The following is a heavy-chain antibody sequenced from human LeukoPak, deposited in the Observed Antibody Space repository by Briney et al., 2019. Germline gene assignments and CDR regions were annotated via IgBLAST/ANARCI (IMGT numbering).Heavy chain of an antibody. CDR1: GYTFTGYY. D-gene: IGHD3-3*01. V-gene: IGHV1-2*02. J-gene: IGHJ4*02. CDR2: INPNSGGT. CDR3: ARRGYDFQLYYFDY. Sequence: ASVKVSCKASGYTFTGYYMHWVRQAPEQGLEWMGWINPNSGGTNYAQKFQGRVTMTRDTSISTAYMELSRLRSDDTAVYYCARRGYDFQLYYFDYWGQGTLVTVSS.